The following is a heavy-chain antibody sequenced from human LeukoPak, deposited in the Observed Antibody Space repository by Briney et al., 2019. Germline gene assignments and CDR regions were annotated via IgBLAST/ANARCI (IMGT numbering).Heavy chain of an antibody. CDR3: ARGGYDVIVPAASNYYYMDV. CDR1: GFTFNNYN. Sequence: GGSLRLSCAASGFTFNNYNMNWVRQAPGKALEWVSSITSSGTYIFYADSVKDRFTISRDNAKNSLYLQMNSLRAEDTAVYYCARGGYDVIVPAASNYYYMDVWGKGTTVTVSS. J-gene: IGHJ6*03. V-gene: IGHV3-21*01. D-gene: IGHD2-2*01. CDR2: ITSSGTYI.